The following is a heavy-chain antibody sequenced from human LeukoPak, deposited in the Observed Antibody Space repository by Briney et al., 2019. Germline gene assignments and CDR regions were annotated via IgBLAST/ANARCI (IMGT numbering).Heavy chain of an antibody. D-gene: IGHD1-26*01. CDR3: AKDPYSGSYSHWFDP. V-gene: IGHV3-23*01. CDR1: GFTFSSYA. J-gene: IGHJ5*02. Sequence: GGSLRLPCAASGFTFSSYAMSWVRQAPGKGLEWVSAISGSGGSTYYADSVKGRFTISRDNSKNTLYLQMNSLRAEDTAVYYCAKDPYSGSYSHWFDPWGQGTLVTVSS. CDR2: ISGSGGST.